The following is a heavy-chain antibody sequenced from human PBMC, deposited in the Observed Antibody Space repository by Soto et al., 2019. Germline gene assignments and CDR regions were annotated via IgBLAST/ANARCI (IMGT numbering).Heavy chain of an antibody. CDR3: AREGPYYGSGSYYKGDAFDI. J-gene: IGHJ3*02. CDR1: GYTFTSYD. CDR2: ISAYNGNT. V-gene: IGHV1-18*01. D-gene: IGHD3-10*01. Sequence: QVQLVQSGAEVKKPGASVKVSCKASGYTFTSYDISWVRQAPGQGLEWMGWISAYNGNTNYAQKLQGRVTMTTDTSTSTAYMELRSLRSDDTAMYYCAREGPYYGSGSYYKGDAFDIWGQGTMVTVSS.